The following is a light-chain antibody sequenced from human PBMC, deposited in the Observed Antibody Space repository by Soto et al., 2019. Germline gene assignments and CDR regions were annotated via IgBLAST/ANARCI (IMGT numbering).Light chain of an antibody. CDR1: QGISSY. V-gene: IGKV1-9*01. Sequence: DIQMTQSPSTLSASVGDRVTITCRASQGISSYLAWYQQKPRKAPEVLIFGASTLQSGVPSRFSGSGSGTEFTLTISSLQSEDFAVYYCQQYNNWPPLTFGGGTKVDIK. CDR2: GAS. CDR3: QQYNNWPPLT. J-gene: IGKJ4*01.